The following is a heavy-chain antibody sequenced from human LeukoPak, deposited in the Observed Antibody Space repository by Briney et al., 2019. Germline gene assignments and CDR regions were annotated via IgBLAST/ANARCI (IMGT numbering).Heavy chain of an antibody. D-gene: IGHD3-10*01. V-gene: IGHV1-8*01. J-gene: IGHJ5*02. CDR2: MNPNSGNT. CDR1: GYTFTSYD. Sequence: ASVKVSCKASGYTFTSYDINWVRQAPGQGLEWMGWMNPNSGNTGYAQKFQGRVTMTRNTSISTAYMELSSLRSEDTAVYYCARGYVLLWFGELLGWFDPWGQGTLVTVSS. CDR3: ARGYVLLWFGELLGWFDP.